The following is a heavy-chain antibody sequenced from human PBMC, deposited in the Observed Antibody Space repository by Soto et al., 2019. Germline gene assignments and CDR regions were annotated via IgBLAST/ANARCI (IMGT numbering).Heavy chain of an antibody. V-gene: IGHV3-23*01. Sequence: EVQLLESGGGLVQPGGALRLSCAASGFTFSSHAMSWVRQAPGKGLEWISSISGGSEGAYYADSVKGRFTISRDNSKNTLYLQMTSLRVEDTAVYYCARDLWWYLHWGQGTLVTVSS. CDR1: GFTFSSHA. CDR3: ARDLWWYLH. J-gene: IGHJ4*02. D-gene: IGHD2-15*01. CDR2: ISGGSEGA.